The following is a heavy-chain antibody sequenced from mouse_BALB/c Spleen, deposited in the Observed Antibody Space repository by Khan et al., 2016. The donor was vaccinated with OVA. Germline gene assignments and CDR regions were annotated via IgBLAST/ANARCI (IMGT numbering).Heavy chain of an antibody. CDR1: GYSFTTYY. J-gene: IGHJ3*01. CDR3: ARHGTSSWFAY. D-gene: IGHD1-1*01. Sequence: VQLQQSGPELMKPGASVKISCKASGYSFTTYYIHWVKQSHGKSLEWIGYIDPFNGSTTYNQKFNGTATLTVDKSSSTAYMHLSSLTSEDSAVYYCARHGTSSWFAYWGQGTLVTVSA. CDR2: IDPFNGST. V-gene: IGHV1S135*01.